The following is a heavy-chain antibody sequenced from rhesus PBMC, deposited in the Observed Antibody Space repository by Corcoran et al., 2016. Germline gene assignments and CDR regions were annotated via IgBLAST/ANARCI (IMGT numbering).Heavy chain of an antibody. Sequence: QVQLQESGPGLVKPSETLSLTCAVSGGSISGYYYWSWLRQPPGKGLEWIGSIYGSGGSNYLNPSHKSPLTLSVDTSKTQFSLKLSSVTAADTAVYYCAGRWEYCTGSGCYVDGLDSWGQGVVVTVSS. CDR2: IYGSGGSN. V-gene: IGHV4S14*01. D-gene: IGHD2-21*01. CDR1: GGSISGYYY. CDR3: AGRWEYCTGSGCYVDGLDS. J-gene: IGHJ6*01.